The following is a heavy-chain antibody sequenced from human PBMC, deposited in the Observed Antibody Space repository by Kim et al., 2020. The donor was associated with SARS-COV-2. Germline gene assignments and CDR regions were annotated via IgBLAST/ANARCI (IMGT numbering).Heavy chain of an antibody. CDR2: INHSGST. J-gene: IGHJ6*01. CDR3: ARGWTGPGGMGV. V-gene: IGHV4-34*01. Sequence: SETLSLTCAVYGGSFSGYYWSWIRQPPGKGLEWIGEINHSGSTNYNPSLKSRVTMSVDTSKNQLSLKLSSVTAADTAVDYCARGWTGPGGMGVWGQGTT. CDR1: GGSFSGYY. D-gene: IGHD2-8*02.